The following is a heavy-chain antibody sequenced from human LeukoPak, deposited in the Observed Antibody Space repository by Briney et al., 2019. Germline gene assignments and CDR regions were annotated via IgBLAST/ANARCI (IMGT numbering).Heavy chain of an antibody. CDR2: ISAYNGNT. Sequence: ASVKVSCKASGYTFTSYGISWVRQAPGQGLEWMGWISAYNGNTNYAQKLQGRVTMTTDTSTSTAYMELRSLRSDDTAVYYCARVRAMVRGVITLGYWGQGTLVTVSS. J-gene: IGHJ4*02. CDR1: GYTFTSYG. V-gene: IGHV1-18*01. D-gene: IGHD3-10*01. CDR3: ARVRAMVRGVITLGY.